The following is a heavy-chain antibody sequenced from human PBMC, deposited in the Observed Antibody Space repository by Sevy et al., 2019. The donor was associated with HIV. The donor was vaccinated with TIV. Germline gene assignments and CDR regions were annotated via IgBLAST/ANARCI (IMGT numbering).Heavy chain of an antibody. CDR3: ARVSSSRSGRTGMDV. J-gene: IGHJ6*02. V-gene: IGHV1-2*02. CDR1: GYTFTGYY. D-gene: IGHD2-15*01. Sequence: ASVKVSCKASGYTFTGYYMHLVRQAPGQGLEWMGWINPNSGGTNYAQKFQGRVTMTRDTSIGTAYMELSRLRSDDTAVYYCARVSSSRSGRTGMDVWGQRTTVTVSS. CDR2: INPNSGGT.